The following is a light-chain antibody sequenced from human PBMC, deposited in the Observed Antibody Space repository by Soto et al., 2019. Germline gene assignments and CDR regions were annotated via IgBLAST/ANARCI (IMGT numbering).Light chain of an antibody. V-gene: IGLV2-14*01. CDR3: SSYTISSTLYV. Sequence: QSALTQPASVSGSPGQSITISCTGTSNDVGIYNYVSWYQQHPGKAPKLIIYEVTNRPSGVSDRFSGSKSDNTASLTISGLQAEDEADYYCSSYTISSTLYVFGTGTKLTVL. J-gene: IGLJ1*01. CDR1: SNDVGIYNY. CDR2: EVT.